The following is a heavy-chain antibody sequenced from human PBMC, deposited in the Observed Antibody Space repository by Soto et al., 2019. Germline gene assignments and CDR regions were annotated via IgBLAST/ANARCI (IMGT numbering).Heavy chain of an antibody. CDR1: GFTFSSYG. V-gene: IGHV3-33*01. J-gene: IGHJ4*02. D-gene: IGHD6-19*01. CDR2: IWYDGSNK. CDR3: ARLRIAVAGAYYFDY. Sequence: QVQLVESGGGVVQPGRSLRLSCAASGFTFSSYGMHWVRQAPGKGLEWVAVIWYDGSNKYYADSVKGRFTISRDNSKNTLYLQMNRLRAEDTAVYYCARLRIAVAGAYYFDYWGQGTLVTVSS.